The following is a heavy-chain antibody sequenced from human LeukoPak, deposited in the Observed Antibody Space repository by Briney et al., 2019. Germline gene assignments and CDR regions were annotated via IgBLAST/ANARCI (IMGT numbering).Heavy chain of an antibody. J-gene: IGHJ4*02. CDR3: ARGSPAAWARYYFDY. V-gene: IGHV4-34*01. Sequence: SETLSLTCAVYGGSFSGYYWSWIRQPPGKGLEWIGEINHSGSTNYNPSLKSRVTISVDTSKNQFSLKLSSVTAADTAVYYCARGSPAAWARYYFDYWGQGTLVTVSS. CDR2: INHSGST. D-gene: IGHD6-13*01. CDR1: GGSFSGYY.